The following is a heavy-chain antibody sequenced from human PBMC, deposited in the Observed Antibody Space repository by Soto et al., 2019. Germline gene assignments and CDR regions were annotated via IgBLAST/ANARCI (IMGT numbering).Heavy chain of an antibody. Sequence: PGGSLRLSCAASGFTFSGSAMHWVRQASGKGLEWVGRIRSKANSYATAYAASVKGRFTISRDDSKNKAYLQMNSLKTEDTAVYYCTRLNTNDYSGQGSLVTVSS. D-gene: IGHD3-3*01. CDR3: TRLNTNDY. CDR1: GFTFSGSA. CDR2: IRSKANSYAT. J-gene: IGHJ4*02. V-gene: IGHV3-73*01.